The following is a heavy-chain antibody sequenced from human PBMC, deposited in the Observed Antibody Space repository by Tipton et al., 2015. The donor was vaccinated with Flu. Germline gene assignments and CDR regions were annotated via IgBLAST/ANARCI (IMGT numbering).Heavy chain of an antibody. CDR3: SRAWDISGL. J-gene: IGHJ4*02. CDR2: IASKAHGGTT. CDR1: GFTFGGYA. D-gene: IGHD3-22*01. V-gene: IGHV3-49*04. Sequence: RSLRLSCTGSGFTFGGYAMNWVRQAPGKGMEWVGFIASKAHGGTTEYAASVKGRFTISRDDSKSIAYLQMNSLKTEDTAVYYCSRAWDISGLWGQGTLVTVSS.